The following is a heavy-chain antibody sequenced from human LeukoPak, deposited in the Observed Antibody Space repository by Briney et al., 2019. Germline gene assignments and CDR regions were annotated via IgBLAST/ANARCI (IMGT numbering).Heavy chain of an antibody. D-gene: IGHD3-22*01. CDR3: ASPRGDDSGGYYTWYFHH. CDR2: IYTSGST. CDR1: GGSISNYY. V-gene: IGHV4-4*07. J-gene: IGHJ1*01. Sequence: SETLSLTCTVSGGSISNYYWTWVRQPAGKGLEWIGRIYTSGSTNYNPSLKSRVTISVDTSKNQFSLKLSSVTAADTAVYFCASPRGDDSGGYYTWYFHHWGQGILVTVSS.